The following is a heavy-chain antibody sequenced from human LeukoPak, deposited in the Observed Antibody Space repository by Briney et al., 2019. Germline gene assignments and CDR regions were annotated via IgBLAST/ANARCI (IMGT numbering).Heavy chain of an antibody. Sequence: ASVKVSCTASGYTFTIYGISWVRQAPGQGLEWMGWISGYNGNTHYAQKFQDRVTMTTDISTSTAYMELRSLRSDDTAVYYCARDQAVYYYGSGSYYTHFDYWGQGTLVTVSS. D-gene: IGHD3-10*01. CDR3: ARDQAVYYYGSGSYYTHFDY. CDR2: ISGYNGNT. J-gene: IGHJ4*02. CDR1: GYTFTIYG. V-gene: IGHV1-18*01.